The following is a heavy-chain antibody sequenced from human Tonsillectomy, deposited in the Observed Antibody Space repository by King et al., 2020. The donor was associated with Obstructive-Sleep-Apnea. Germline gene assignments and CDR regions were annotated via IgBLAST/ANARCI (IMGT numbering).Heavy chain of an antibody. CDR3: AKDRWNDLFPTKNYFDN. Sequence: VQLVESGGGVVQPGRSLRLSCAASGFTFNNYAFDWVRQAPGKGLEWVALISYDGSNKYYADSVKGRFIISRDNSDNKLYLTMNSLRPEDTALYYCAKDRWNDLFPTKNYFDNWGQGTLVTVSS. J-gene: IGHJ4*02. D-gene: IGHD1-1*01. V-gene: IGHV3-30*04. CDR2: ISYDGSNK. CDR1: GFTFNNYA.